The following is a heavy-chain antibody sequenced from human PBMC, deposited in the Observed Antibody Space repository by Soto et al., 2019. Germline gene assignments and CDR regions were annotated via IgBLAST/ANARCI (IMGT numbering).Heavy chain of an antibody. V-gene: IGHV1-69*02. J-gene: IGHJ4*02. CDR1: GGTFDSFS. D-gene: IGHD1-1*01. CDR3: VRTGNFDS. Sequence: QVQLVQSGAEVKKPGSSVKVSCKASGGTFDSFSIRWVRQAPGQGLEWMGRIIPIIDITKYAQRFQGRLTITADKSTTTVYMDLSSLRSDDTAVYYCVRTGNFDSWGQGTLVSVSS. CDR2: IIPIIDIT.